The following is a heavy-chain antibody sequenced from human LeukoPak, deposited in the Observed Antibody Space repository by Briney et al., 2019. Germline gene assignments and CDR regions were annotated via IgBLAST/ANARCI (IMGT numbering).Heavy chain of an antibody. CDR2: IYHSGST. Sequence: SETLSLTCAVSGYSITSGYYCGWIRQPPGKGLEWIWNIYHSGSTYYNPSLKSRVTISVDTSKNQFSLKLSSVTAADTAVYYCARVYSSGWYPHYFDYWGQGTLVTVSS. CDR3: ARVYSSGWYPHYFDY. J-gene: IGHJ4*02. D-gene: IGHD6-19*01. V-gene: IGHV4-38-2*01. CDR1: GYSITSGYY.